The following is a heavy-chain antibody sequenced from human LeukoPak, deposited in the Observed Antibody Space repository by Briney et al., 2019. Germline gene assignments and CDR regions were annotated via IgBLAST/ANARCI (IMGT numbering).Heavy chain of an antibody. Sequence: PGGSLRLSCAASGFTFSSYSMNWVRQAPGKGLEWVSSISSSSSYIYCADSVKGRFTISRDNAKNSLYLQMNSLRAEDTAVYYCARAGDGYTFFYWGQGTLVTVSS. CDR1: GFTFSSYS. V-gene: IGHV3-21*01. J-gene: IGHJ4*02. CDR3: ARAGDGYTFFY. D-gene: IGHD5-24*01. CDR2: ISSSSSYI.